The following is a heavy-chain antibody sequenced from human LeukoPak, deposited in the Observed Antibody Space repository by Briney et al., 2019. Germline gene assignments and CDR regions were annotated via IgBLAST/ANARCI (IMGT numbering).Heavy chain of an antibody. J-gene: IGHJ5*02. CDR1: RYTFTSYD. CDR3: ARGLRFLEWLLSWFDP. D-gene: IGHD3-3*01. Sequence: ASVKVSCKASRYTFTSYDINWVRQATGQGLEWMGWMSPNSGNTGYTQKFQGRVTMTRNTSISTAYMELSSLRSEDTAVYYCARGLRFLEWLLSWFDPWGQGTLVTVSS. CDR2: MSPNSGNT. V-gene: IGHV1-8*01.